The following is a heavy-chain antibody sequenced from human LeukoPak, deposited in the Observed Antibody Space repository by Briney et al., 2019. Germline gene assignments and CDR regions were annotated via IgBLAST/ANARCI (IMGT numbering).Heavy chain of an antibody. V-gene: IGHV1-69*01. J-gene: IGHJ4*02. D-gene: IGHD6-13*01. Sequence: ASVKVSCKASGGTFSSYAISWVRQAPGQGLEWMGGIIPIFGTANYAQKFQGRVTITADESTSTAYMELSSLRSEDTAVYYCATSWSQGSSWSFDYWGQGTLVTVSS. CDR1: GGTFSSYA. CDR2: IIPIFGTA. CDR3: ATSWSQGSSWSFDY.